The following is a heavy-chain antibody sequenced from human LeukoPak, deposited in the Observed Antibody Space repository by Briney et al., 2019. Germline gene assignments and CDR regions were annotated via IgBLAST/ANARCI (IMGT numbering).Heavy chain of an antibody. CDR3: ARGAVATNNDY. V-gene: IGHV4-34*01. D-gene: IGHD5-12*01. CDR1: GGSFSGYY. J-gene: IGHJ4*02. Sequence: PSETLSLTCAVYGGSFSGYYWSWIRQPPGKGLEWIGEINHSGSTNYNPSLKSRVTISVDTSKNQSFLKLSSVTAADTAVYYCARGAVATNNDYWGQGTLVTVSS. CDR2: INHSGST.